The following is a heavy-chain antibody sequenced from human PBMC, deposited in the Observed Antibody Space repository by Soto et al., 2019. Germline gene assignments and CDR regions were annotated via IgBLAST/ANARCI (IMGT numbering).Heavy chain of an antibody. CDR1: GFTFSTYH. Sequence: VGSLRLSCAASGFTFSTYHMNWVRQAPGKGLEWVSSINPSSSHIYYADSVRGRFTISRDNSKNSMDLQMNSLRTEDAAVYYCARGYCGGGGCYLRRDAIDVWGQGTMVTVSS. J-gene: IGHJ3*01. V-gene: IGHV3-21*01. CDR2: INPSSSHI. D-gene: IGHD2-15*01. CDR3: ARGYCGGGGCYLRRDAIDV.